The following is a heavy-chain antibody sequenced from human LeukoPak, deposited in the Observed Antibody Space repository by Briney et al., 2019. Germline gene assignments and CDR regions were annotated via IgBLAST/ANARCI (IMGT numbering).Heavy chain of an antibody. V-gene: IGHV4-39*07. CDR1: GGAISRSHYY. CDR3: AILPATDTYYYDRSGYYRPGVH. Sequence: SETLSLTCTVSGGAISRSHYYWGWMRQPPGKGLEWIGSIYYSGSTYYDPSLKSRVTISVDPSKNQFSLKLSSVTAADTAVYYCAILPATDTYYYDRSGYYRPGVHWGQGTLVTVSS. J-gene: IGHJ4*02. CDR2: IYYSGST. D-gene: IGHD3-22*01.